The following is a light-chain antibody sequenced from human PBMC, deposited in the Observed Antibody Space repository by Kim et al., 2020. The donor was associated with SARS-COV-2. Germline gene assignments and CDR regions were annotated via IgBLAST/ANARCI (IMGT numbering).Light chain of an antibody. V-gene: IGKV3-20*01. Sequence: EIVLTQSPGTLSLSPGERATLSCRASQSLSSSYLAWYQQKPGQAPRLLIYGASSRATGIPDRFSGSGSGTDFTLTISRLEPEDFAVYYCQQYGSSPWKFGQGTKVDIK. CDR1: QSLSSSY. J-gene: IGKJ1*01. CDR2: GAS. CDR3: QQYGSSPWK.